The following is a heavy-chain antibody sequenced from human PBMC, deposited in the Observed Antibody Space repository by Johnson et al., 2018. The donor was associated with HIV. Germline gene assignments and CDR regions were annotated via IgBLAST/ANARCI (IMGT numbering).Heavy chain of an antibody. CDR1: GFTVSSNY. J-gene: IGHJ3*02. D-gene: IGHD6-19*01. Sequence: VQLVESGGGLVRPGGSLILSCAASGFTVSSNYMSWVRQAPGKGLEWVSVIYSGGSTYYADSVKGRFTISRDNSKNTLYLHMNSLRAEDTAVYYCARDQSNGWNRGAFDIWGQGTVVTVSS. CDR2: IYSGGST. V-gene: IGHV3-66*01. CDR3: ARDQSNGWNRGAFDI.